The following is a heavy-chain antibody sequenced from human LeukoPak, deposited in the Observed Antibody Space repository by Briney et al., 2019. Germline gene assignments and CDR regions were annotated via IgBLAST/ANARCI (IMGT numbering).Heavy chain of an antibody. CDR3: ARDGGVDYYDSSGRIFDY. D-gene: IGHD3-22*01. Sequence: GSSVKVSCKASGGTFSSYAISWVRQAPGQGLEWMGGIIPIFGTANYAQKFQGRVTITADESTSTAYTELSSLRSEDTAVYYCARDGGVDYYDSSGRIFDYWGQGTLVTVSS. CDR2: IIPIFGTA. V-gene: IGHV1-69*01. J-gene: IGHJ4*02. CDR1: GGTFSSYA.